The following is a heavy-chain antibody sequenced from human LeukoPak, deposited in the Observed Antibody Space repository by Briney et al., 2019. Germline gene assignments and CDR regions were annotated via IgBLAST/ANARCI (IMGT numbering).Heavy chain of an antibody. CDR1: GYTFTSYD. CDR2: MNPNSGNT. D-gene: IGHD6-19*01. Sequence: ASVKVSCKASGYTFTSYDVNWVRQTTGQGLEWMGWMNPNSGNTEHAQKFQGRVTMTWDTSISTAYMDLHSLRSEDTAVYYCGRALPSSGWVDYWGQGSLVTVSS. V-gene: IGHV1-8*01. J-gene: IGHJ4*02. CDR3: GRALPSSGWVDY.